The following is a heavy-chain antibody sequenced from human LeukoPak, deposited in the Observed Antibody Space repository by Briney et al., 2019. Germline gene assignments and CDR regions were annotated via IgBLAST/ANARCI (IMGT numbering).Heavy chain of an antibody. J-gene: IGHJ4*02. D-gene: IGHD3-9*01. Sequence: PSETLPLTCTVSGASISSYYWTWIRQPAGEGLEWIGRIYTSGSTNYNPSLKSRVTMSVDTSKNQLSLKLSSVTAADTAVYYCARGGVLRYFDWLAYWGQGTLVTVSS. V-gene: IGHV4-4*07. CDR3: ARGGVLRYFDWLAY. CDR1: GASISSYY. CDR2: IYTSGST.